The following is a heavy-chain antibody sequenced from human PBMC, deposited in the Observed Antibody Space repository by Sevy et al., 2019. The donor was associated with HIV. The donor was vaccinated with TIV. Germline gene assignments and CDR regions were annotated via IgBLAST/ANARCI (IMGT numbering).Heavy chain of an antibody. V-gene: IGHV3-7*03. CDR2: IKQDGSEK. CDR3: ARDPVYCSGGSCYYWYFDL. J-gene: IGHJ2*01. D-gene: IGHD2-15*01. CDR1: GFTFSSYW. Sequence: GGSLRLSCAASGFTFSSYWMSWVRQAPGKGLEWLANIKQDGSEKYYVDSVKGRFTISRDNAKNSLYLQMNSLRAEDTAVYYCARDPVYCSGGSCYYWYFDLWGRGTLVTVSS.